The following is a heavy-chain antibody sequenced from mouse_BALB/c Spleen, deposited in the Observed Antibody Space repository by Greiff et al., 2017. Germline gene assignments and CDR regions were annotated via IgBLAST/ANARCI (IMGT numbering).Heavy chain of an antibody. CDR1: GFTFSSFG. Sequence: EVQRVESGGGLVQPGGSRKLSCAASGFTFSSFGMHWVRQAPEKGLEWVAYISSGSSTIYYADTVKGRFTISRDNPKNTLFLQMTSLRSEDTAMYYCARSDYYGPAWFAYWGQGTLVTVSA. V-gene: IGHV5-17*02. CDR2: ISSGSSTI. J-gene: IGHJ3*01. D-gene: IGHD1-1*01. CDR3: ARSDYYGPAWFAY.